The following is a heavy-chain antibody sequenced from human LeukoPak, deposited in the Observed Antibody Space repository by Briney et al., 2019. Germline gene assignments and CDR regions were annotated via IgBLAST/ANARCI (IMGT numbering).Heavy chain of an antibody. CDR2: ISAYNGNT. D-gene: IGHD3-22*01. V-gene: IGHV1-18*01. Sequence: GASVKVSCKASSYTFTSYGISWVRQAPGQGLEWMGWISAYNGNTNYAQKLQGRVTMTTDTSTSTAYMELRSLRSDDTAVYYCARDTYYYDSSGYYLHWGQGTLVTVSS. CDR3: ARDTYYYDSSGYYLH. J-gene: IGHJ4*02. CDR1: SYTFTSYG.